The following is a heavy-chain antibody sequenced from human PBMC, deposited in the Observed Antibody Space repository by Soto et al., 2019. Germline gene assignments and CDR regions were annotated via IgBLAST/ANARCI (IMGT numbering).Heavy chain of an antibody. CDR3: ARRREAAGTGGYYYYYGMAV. Sequence: LGESLKISCKGSGYSFTSYWIGWVRQMPGKGLEWMGIIYPGDSDTRYSPSFQGQVTISADKSISTAYLQWSSLKASDTAMYYCARRREAAGTGGYYYYYGMAVWGQGTTVTVYS. D-gene: IGHD6-13*01. J-gene: IGHJ6*02. V-gene: IGHV5-51*01. CDR2: IYPGDSDT. CDR1: GYSFTSYW.